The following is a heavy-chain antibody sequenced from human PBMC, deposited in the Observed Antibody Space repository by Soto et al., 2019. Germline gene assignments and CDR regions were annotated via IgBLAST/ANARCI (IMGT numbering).Heavy chain of an antibody. V-gene: IGHV4-39*01. CDR2: INYSGST. D-gene: IGHD4-17*01. Sequence: QLQLQESGPGLVKPWETLSLTCTVSGGSISSSSSYWGWIRQPPGKGLEWIGSINYSGSTYYNPSLKSRATISVDTSKNQFSLRLTSVTAADTAVYYCARLDTVTTVTFDYWGQGTLVTVSS. CDR1: GGSISSSSSY. J-gene: IGHJ4*02. CDR3: ARLDTVTTVTFDY.